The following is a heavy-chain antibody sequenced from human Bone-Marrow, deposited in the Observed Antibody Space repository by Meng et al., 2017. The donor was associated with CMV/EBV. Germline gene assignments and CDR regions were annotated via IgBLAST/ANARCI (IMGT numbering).Heavy chain of an antibody. CDR2: ISGSGGAT. V-gene: IGHV3-23*01. CDR3: AKDVKGRSPDAFEI. CDR1: GFTFSAYA. J-gene: IGHJ3*02. Sequence: GGSLRLSCAASGFTFSAYAMNWVRQAPGKGLEWVSTISGSGGATYFADSVKGRFTISRDNSKSTLYLQMNSPRAEDTAVYYCAKDVKGRSPDAFEIWGQGTLVTVSS.